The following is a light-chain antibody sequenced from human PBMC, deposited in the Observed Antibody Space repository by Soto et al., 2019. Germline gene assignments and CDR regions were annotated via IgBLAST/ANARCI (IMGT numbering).Light chain of an antibody. CDR3: QHYNSYSEA. V-gene: IGKV1-5*03. J-gene: IGKJ1*01. Sequence: DIPMTQSPSTLSASLGDRVTITCGASQSISSWLAWYQQKPGKAPKLLIYKASSLKSGVPSRFSGSGSGTEFTLTISSLQPDDFATYYCQHYNSYSEAFGQGPKVDI. CDR1: QSISSW. CDR2: KAS.